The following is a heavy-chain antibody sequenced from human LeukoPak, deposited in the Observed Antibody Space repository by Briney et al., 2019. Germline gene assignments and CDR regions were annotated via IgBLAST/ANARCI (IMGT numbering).Heavy chain of an antibody. J-gene: IGHJ4*02. CDR2: ISGSGGST. Sequence: PGGSLRLSWAASGFTFSSYAMSWVRQAPGKGLEWVSAISGSGGSTYYADSVKGRFTISRDNSKNTLYLQMNSLRAEDTAVYYCAKRSSNYDAFYFDYWGQGTLVTVSS. V-gene: IGHV3-23*01. D-gene: IGHD4-11*01. CDR1: GFTFSSYA. CDR3: AKRSSNYDAFYFDY.